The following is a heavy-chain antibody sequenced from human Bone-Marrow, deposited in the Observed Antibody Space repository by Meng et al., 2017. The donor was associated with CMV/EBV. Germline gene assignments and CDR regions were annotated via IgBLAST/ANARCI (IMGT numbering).Heavy chain of an antibody. Sequence: GESLKISCVTSGFTFSGYGMHWVRQAPGKRLEWVAFIRFDGTNTYYSDSVKGRFTISRDNSNNTLYVQMNSLRAEDTAVYYCAVGYCGSTSCPFDYWGQGTLVTVSS. V-gene: IGHV3-30*02. J-gene: IGHJ4*02. CDR1: GFTFSGYG. CDR3: AVGYCGSTSCPFDY. D-gene: IGHD2-2*03. CDR2: IRFDGTNT.